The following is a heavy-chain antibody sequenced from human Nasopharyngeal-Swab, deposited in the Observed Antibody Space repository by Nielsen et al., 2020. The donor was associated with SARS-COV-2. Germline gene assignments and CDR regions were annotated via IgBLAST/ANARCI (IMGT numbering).Heavy chain of an antibody. D-gene: IGHD1-26*01. CDR2: IRSKTYGGAP. CDR3: ARSVGSYYGQGAFDV. CDR1: GFTFGDYA. V-gene: IGHV3-49*01. Sequence: GESLKISCTTSGFTFGDYAMSWFRQAPGTGPEWVGFIRSKTYGGAPEYAASVKGRFTISRDGAESIAYLHMNSLETEDTGVYYCARSVGSYYGQGAFDVWGQGTMVTVSS. J-gene: IGHJ3*01.